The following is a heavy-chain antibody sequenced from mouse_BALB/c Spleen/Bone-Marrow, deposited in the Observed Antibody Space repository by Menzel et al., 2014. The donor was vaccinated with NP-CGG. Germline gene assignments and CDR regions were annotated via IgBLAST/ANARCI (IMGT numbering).Heavy chain of an antibody. CDR1: GYSITSDYA. CDR2: INYSGSA. V-gene: IGHV3-2*02. CDR3: ARSLYFDV. J-gene: IGHJ1*01. Sequence: ESGPGLVKPSQSLSPTCTVTGYSITSDYAWNWIRQFPGNKLEWMGYINYSGSASYNPFLKSRISITRDTSKNQFFLQLNSVITEDTATYYCARSLYFDVWGAGTTVTVSS.